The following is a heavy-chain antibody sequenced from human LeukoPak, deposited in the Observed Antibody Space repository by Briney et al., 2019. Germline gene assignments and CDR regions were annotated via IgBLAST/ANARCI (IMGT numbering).Heavy chain of an antibody. V-gene: IGHV3-74*03. J-gene: IGHJ4*02. CDR1: GFTFSTYW. CDR2: INGDGNTT. CDR3: ARDYAGSPDY. Sequence: AGGSLRLSCTASGFTFSTYWITWVRQSPGKGLVWVALINGDGNTTTHADSVKGRFTISRDNAKNTAYLQMNSLRDEDTAVYFCARDYAGSPDYWGQGTLVTVSA. D-gene: IGHD3-10*01.